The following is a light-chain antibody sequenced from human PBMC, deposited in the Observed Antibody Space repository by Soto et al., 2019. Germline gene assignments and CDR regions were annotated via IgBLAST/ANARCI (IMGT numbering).Light chain of an antibody. CDR3: QQSYSTLT. J-gene: IGKJ5*01. CDR2: AAS. V-gene: IGKV1-39*01. CDR1: QSISSY. Sequence: DIQMPPSSSSLSASVGDRVTITCRSSQSISSYLNWYQQKPGKAPKLLIYAASSLQSGVQSRFSGSGSGTDFTLTISSLKPEEFATYYCQQSYSTLTFGPGTRLEIK.